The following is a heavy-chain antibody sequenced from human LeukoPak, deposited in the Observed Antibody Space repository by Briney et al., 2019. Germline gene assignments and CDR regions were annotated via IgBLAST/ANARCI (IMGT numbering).Heavy chain of an antibody. CDR1: GGSISGYY. CDR2: IYYTGST. CDR3: TRLDLSSGWTVVGF. D-gene: IGHD6-19*01. V-gene: IGHV4-59*08. J-gene: IGHJ4*02. Sequence: SETLSLTCTVSGGSISGYYWSWIRQPPGKGLEWIGYIYYTGSTNYNPSLKSRVTISVDTSKNQFSLKLSSVIAADTAVYYCTRLDLSSGWTVVGFWGQGTLVTVSS.